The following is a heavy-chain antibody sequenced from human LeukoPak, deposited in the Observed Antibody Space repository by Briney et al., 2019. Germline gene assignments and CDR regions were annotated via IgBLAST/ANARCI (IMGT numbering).Heavy chain of an antibody. CDR3: ATAPYDSIGYYEGGDY. V-gene: IGHV1-24*01. Sequence: ASVKVSCTVSGYTLSELSMQWVRQAPGKGLEWMGGFDPEDGDTVYAQKFQGRVTMNEDTSTDTAYMEPSSLRSEDTALYYCATAPYDSIGYYEGGDYWGQGTLVTVSS. CDR1: GYTLSELS. D-gene: IGHD3-22*01. J-gene: IGHJ4*02. CDR2: FDPEDGDT.